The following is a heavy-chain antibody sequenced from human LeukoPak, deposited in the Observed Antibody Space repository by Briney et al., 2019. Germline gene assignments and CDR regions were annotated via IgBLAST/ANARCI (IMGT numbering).Heavy chain of an antibody. D-gene: IGHD5-12*01. V-gene: IGHV1-2*02. CDR2: INPNSGGT. CDR3: ARGSWLRLTHYYYYMDV. CDR1: GYTFTGYY. J-gene: IGHJ6*03. Sequence: ASVKVSCKASGYTFTGYYMHGVRQAPGQGLEWMGWINPNSGGTDYAQKFQGRVTMTRDTSISTAYMALSRLRSDDTAVYYCARGSWLRLTHYYYYMDVWGKGTTVTVSS.